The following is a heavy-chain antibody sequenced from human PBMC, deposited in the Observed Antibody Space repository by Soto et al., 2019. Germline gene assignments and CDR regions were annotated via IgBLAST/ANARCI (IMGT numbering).Heavy chain of an antibody. J-gene: IGHJ6*02. V-gene: IGHV4-30-2*01. Sequence: PSETLSLTCTFSGASITYGGYSWSWLRQPPGKGLEWIGYISHLENTFYNPSFQSRLTLSIDRSKNQFSLNLASLTAADTAVYYCARVSCETSCYSSYYYGMDVWGQGTTVTVSS. D-gene: IGHD2-2*01. CDR3: ARVSCETSCYSSYYYGMDV. CDR2: ISHLENT. CDR1: GASITYGGYS.